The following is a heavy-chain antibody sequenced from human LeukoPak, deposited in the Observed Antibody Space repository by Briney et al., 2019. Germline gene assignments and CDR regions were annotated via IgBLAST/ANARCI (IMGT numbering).Heavy chain of an antibody. D-gene: IGHD3-10*01. Sequence: SETLSLTCTVSGGSISSSSYYWGWIRQPPGKGLEWIGSIYYSGSTYYNPSLKSRVTISVDTSKNQFSLKLSSVTAADTAVYYCARRDYYGSGIKGYWGQGTLVTVSS. CDR3: ARRDYYGSGIKGY. CDR1: GGSISSSSYY. J-gene: IGHJ4*02. CDR2: IYYSGST. V-gene: IGHV4-39*07.